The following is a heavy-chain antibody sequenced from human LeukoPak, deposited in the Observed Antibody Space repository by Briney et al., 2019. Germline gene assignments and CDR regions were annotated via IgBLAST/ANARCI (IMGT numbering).Heavy chain of an antibody. D-gene: IGHD3-22*01. V-gene: IGHV3-53*05. J-gene: IGHJ4*02. CDR2: IYSDNT. CDR1: GFTVSSNS. Sequence: GGSLRLSCTVSGFTVSSNSMSWVRQAPGKGLEWVSFIYSDNTHYSDSVKGRFTISRDNSKNTLYLQMNSLRSEDTAVYYCARGKSDYRHYDIDYWGQGTLVTVSS. CDR3: ARGKSDYRHYDIDY.